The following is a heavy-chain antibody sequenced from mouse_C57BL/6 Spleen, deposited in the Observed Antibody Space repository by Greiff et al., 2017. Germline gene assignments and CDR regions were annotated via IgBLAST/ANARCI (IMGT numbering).Heavy chain of an antibody. CDR3: AITTVVATPFYAMDY. V-gene: IGHV1-18*01. Sequence: VQLKQSGPELVKPGASVKIPCKASGYTFTDYNMDWVKQSHGKSLEWIGDINPNNGGTIYNQKFKGKATLTVDKSSSTAYMELRSLTSEDTAVYYCAITTVVATPFYAMDYWGQGTSVTVSS. D-gene: IGHD1-1*01. CDR2: INPNNGGT. CDR1: GYTFTDYN. J-gene: IGHJ4*01.